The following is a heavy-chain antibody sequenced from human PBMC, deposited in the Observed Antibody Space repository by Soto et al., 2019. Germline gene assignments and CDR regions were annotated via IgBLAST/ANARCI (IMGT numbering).Heavy chain of an antibody. J-gene: IGHJ3*02. Sequence: SETLSLTCTVSGGSISSYYWSWIRQPPGKGLDWIGSIYYSGITYYNPSLKSRVTISVDTSKNQFSLKLSSVTAADTAVYYCARPWYRASGEDAFDIWGQGTMVTVSS. V-gene: IGHV4-59*05. CDR3: ARPWYRASGEDAFDI. CDR2: IYYSGIT. D-gene: IGHD2-15*01. CDR1: GGSISSYY.